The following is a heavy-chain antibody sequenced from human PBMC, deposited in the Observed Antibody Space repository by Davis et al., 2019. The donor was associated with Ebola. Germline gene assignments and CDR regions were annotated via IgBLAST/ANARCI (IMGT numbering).Heavy chain of an antibody. CDR3: ARRKAGYNWFDP. CDR2: INHSGST. CDR1: GGSFRGYY. V-gene: IGHV4-34*01. Sequence: SETLSLTCAVSGGSFRGYYWSWIRQPPGKGLEWIGEINHSGSTNYNPSLKSRVTISVDTSKNQFSLKLSSVTAADTAVYYCARRKAGYNWFDPWGQGTLVTVSS. J-gene: IGHJ5*02.